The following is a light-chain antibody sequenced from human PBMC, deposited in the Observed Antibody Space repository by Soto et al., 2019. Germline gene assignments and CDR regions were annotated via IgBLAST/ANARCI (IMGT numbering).Light chain of an antibody. V-gene: IGKV3D-15*01. CDR2: GAS. CDR1: QSVSSN. CDR3: QQSHSFTPT. J-gene: IGKJ4*01. Sequence: EIVITQSPATLSVSPGERATLSCRASQSVSSNLAWYQQKPGQAPRLLIYGASTRETGIPARFSGSGAGTDCTLTIISLQPEDVETDDCQQSHSFTPTFGGGTQVDIK.